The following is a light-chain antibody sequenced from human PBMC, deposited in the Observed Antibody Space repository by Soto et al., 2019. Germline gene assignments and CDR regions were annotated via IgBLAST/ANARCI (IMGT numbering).Light chain of an antibody. J-gene: IGKJ1*01. CDR1: KRVLYSSNNKNY. CDR2: WAS. V-gene: IGKV4-1*01. CDR3: QQYYSTPQT. Sequence: DIVMTQSPDSLAVSLGERATINCKSCKRVLYSSNNKNYLAWYQQKPGQPPKLLIYWASTRQSGVPDRFSGSGCGTDFPPTISSLQAEDVAVYYCQQYYSTPQTFGQGTKVEIK.